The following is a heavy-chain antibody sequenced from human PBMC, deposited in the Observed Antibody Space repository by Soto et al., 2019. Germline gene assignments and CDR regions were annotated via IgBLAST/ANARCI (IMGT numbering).Heavy chain of an antibody. Sequence: QGTLKESGPTLVKPTQTLTLTCSFSGFSLSTSGVGVGWIHQSPGKAPEWLALIYWSGDEHYRPSLKSRLSIIKDTSKNHVVLIMSDMDPVDTATYYCARGLATLPVFAFDIWGQGTMVTVSS. D-gene: IGHD6-6*01. CDR2: IYWSGDE. CDR3: ARGLATLPVFAFDI. CDR1: GFSLSTSGVG. V-gene: IGHV2-5*01. J-gene: IGHJ3*02.